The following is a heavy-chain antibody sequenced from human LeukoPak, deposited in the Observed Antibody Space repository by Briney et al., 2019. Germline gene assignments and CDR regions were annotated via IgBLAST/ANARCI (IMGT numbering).Heavy chain of an antibody. CDR2: IIPILGIA. CDR1: GGTVSSYA. V-gene: IGHV1-69*04. CDR3: ARNVGIVGASFYYYYYGMDV. Sequence: SVKVSCKASGGTVSSYAISLVRQAPGQGLEWMGRIIPILGIANYAQKFQGRVTITADKSTSTAYMELSSLRSEDTAVYYCARNVGIVGASFYYYYYGMDVWGQGTTVTVSS. D-gene: IGHD1-26*01. J-gene: IGHJ6*02.